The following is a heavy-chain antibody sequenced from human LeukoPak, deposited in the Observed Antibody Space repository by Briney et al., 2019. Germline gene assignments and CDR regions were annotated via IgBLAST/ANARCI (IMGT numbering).Heavy chain of an antibody. CDR1: GGSISSYY. V-gene: IGHV4-59*01. D-gene: IGHD3-3*01. CDR3: ARNSDDFWSGYGAFDI. CDR2: IYYSGST. Sequence: SETLSLTCTVSGGSISSYYWSWIRQPPWKGLEWIGYIYYSGSTNYNPSLKSRVTISVDTSKNQFSLKLSSVTAADTAVYYCARNSDDFWSGYGAFDIWGQGTMVTVSS. J-gene: IGHJ3*02.